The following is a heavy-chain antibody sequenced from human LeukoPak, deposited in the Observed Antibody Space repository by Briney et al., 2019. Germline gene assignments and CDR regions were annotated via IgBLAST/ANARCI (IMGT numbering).Heavy chain of an antibody. Sequence: PGGSLRLSCAASGFTFSNAWMSWVRQAPGKGLEWVGRIKSKTDGGTTDYAAPVKGRFTISRDDSKNTLYLQMNSLRAEDTAVYYCAKTGERDFRVVIMRFDYWGQGTLVTVSS. CDR1: GFTFSNAW. CDR2: IKSKTDGGTT. J-gene: IGHJ4*02. V-gene: IGHV3-15*01. CDR3: AKTGERDFRVVIMRFDY. D-gene: IGHD3-3*01.